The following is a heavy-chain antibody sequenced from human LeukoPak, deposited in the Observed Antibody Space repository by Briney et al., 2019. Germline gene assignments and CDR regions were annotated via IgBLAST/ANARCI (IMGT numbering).Heavy chain of an antibody. J-gene: IGHJ4*02. CDR3: AKDDGDYLYYFDY. CDR2: ISYDGSNK. CDR1: GCTFSSYG. Sequence: GGSLRLSCAASGCTFSSYGMHWVRQAPGKGLEWVAVISYDGSNKYYADSVKGRFTISRDNSKNTLYLQMNSLRAEDTAVYYCAKDDGDYLYYFDYWGQGTLVTVSS. V-gene: IGHV3-30*18. D-gene: IGHD4-17*01.